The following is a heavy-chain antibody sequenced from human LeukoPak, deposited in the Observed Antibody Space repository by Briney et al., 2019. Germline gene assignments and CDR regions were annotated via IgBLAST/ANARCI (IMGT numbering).Heavy chain of an antibody. CDR3: AKESGYDVDLEY. Sequence: GGSLRLSCAGSGFTFSTYWMHWVRHAPGGGLGWVSGINTDGSTTSYADSVKGRFTISRDNAKNTVYLQMSSLRAEDTAVYYCAKESGYDVDLEYWGQGALVSVSS. J-gene: IGHJ4*02. CDR1: GFTFSTYW. D-gene: IGHD5-12*01. CDR2: INTDGSTT. V-gene: IGHV3-74*01.